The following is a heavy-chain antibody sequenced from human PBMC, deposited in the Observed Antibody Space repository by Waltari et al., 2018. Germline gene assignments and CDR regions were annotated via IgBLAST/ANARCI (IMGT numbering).Heavy chain of an antibody. CDR1: GYSFTSYW. CDR3: ARPIDYDYVWGSYRSYYFDY. V-gene: IGHV5-51*01. Sequence: EVQLVQSGAEVKKPGESLKISCKGSGYSFTSYWIGWVRQMPGKGLGWMGIIYPGDSDTRYSPAFQGQVTISADKSISTAYLQWSSLKASDTAMYYCARPIDYDYVWGSYRSYYFDYWGQGTLVTVSS. CDR2: IYPGDSDT. D-gene: IGHD3-16*02. J-gene: IGHJ4*02.